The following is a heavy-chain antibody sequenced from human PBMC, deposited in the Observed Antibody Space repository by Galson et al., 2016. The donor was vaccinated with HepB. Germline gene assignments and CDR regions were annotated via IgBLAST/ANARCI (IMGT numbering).Heavy chain of an antibody. Sequence: PALGKPTQTVTLTCTFSGFSPSTSGVAVGWSRQPPGKALEWLALIYWDEDQRYSPSLKNRLSSTKDTSKNEVVLTLTNVDPTDTATYYCAHRDHGLWGAAGAQYFQHWGPGTLVIVSS. D-gene: IGHD6-13*01. CDR2: IYWDEDQ. CDR3: AHRDHGLWGAAGAQYFQH. CDR1: GFSPSTSGVA. J-gene: IGHJ1*01. V-gene: IGHV2-5*02.